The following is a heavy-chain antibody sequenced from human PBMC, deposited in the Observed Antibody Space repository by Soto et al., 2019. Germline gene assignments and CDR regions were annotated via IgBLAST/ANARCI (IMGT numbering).Heavy chain of an antibody. V-gene: IGHV4-4*02. D-gene: IGHD6-25*01. Sequence: QVELQESGPRLVKSSGTLSLTCEVSSGSISTGNWWSWVRQPPGKGLEWIGEIYYTGATNYNPSLKRRVTMTIDKSKDQFSLFLTSANAADTAVYYCARVFSSGSGWMYYFDFWGQGILVSVSS. CDR1: SGSISTGNW. J-gene: IGHJ4*02. CDR2: IYYTGAT. CDR3: ARVFSSGSGWMYYFDF.